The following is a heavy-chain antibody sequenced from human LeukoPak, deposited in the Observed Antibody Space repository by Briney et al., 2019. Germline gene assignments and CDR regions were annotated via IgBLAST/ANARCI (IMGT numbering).Heavy chain of an antibody. CDR1: GFTFSSYS. CDR3: ARAPDSSGYYYHFDY. CDR2: ISYGGNNQ. J-gene: IGHJ4*02. D-gene: IGHD3-22*01. Sequence: PGGSLRLSCAASGFTFSSYSMNWVRQAPGQGLEWVAIISYGGNNQNYAESVKGRFTISRDNTKNTVYLQMNSLRPEDTAVYYCARAPDSSGYYYHFDYWGQGTLVTVSS. V-gene: IGHV3-30*03.